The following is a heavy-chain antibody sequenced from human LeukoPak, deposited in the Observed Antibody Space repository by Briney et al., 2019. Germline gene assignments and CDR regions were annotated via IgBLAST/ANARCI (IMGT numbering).Heavy chain of an antibody. CDR2: TSSSDDGT. CDR3: AKLSGDGTPTSSFDY. Sequence: GRSLRLSCAASGLLLRRYAMRGAPHLRGRALVDVSATSSSDDGTQHADSLRGRFTIYRDNFKNTLYLQMNSLRAEDTAVYYCAKLSGDGTPTSSFDYWGQGTLVTVSS. D-gene: IGHD3-10*01. CDR1: GLLLRRYA. J-gene: IGHJ4*02. V-gene: IGHV3-23*01.